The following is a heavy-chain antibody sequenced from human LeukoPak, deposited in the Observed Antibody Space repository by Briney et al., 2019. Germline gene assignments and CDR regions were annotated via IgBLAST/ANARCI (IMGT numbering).Heavy chain of an antibody. CDR2: INTNTGNP. D-gene: IGHD3-16*02. J-gene: IGHJ5*02. V-gene: IGHV7-4-1*02. CDR1: GYTFTSYA. Sequence: GASVKVSCKASGYTFTSYAMNWVRQAPGQGLEWMGWINTNTGNPTYAQGFTGRFVFSLDTSVSTAYLQISSLKAEDTAVYYCAREDSGLTFGGVIAPNWFDPWGQGTLVTVSS. CDR3: AREDSGLTFGGVIAPNWFDP.